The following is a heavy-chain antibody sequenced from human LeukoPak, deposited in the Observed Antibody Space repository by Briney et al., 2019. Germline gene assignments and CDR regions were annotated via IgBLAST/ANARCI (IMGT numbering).Heavy chain of an antibody. CDR3: AKSVGIIRRGAFYI. J-gene: IGHJ3*02. D-gene: IGHD3-10*01. CDR2: ISGSAATT. CDR1: GFTFSSYA. V-gene: IGHV3-23*01. Sequence: GGSLRLSCAASGFTFSSYAMSWVRQAPGKGLEWASGISGSAATTYYADSAKGRFTISRDNSKNRLYLQMNSLRVEDTAVYYCAKSVGIIRRGAFYIWVQGTMVTVSS.